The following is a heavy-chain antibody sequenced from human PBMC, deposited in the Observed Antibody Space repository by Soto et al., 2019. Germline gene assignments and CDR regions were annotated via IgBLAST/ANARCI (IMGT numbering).Heavy chain of an antibody. D-gene: IGHD2-21*02. Sequence: EVQLVESGGGLVQPGGSLRLSCAASGFTFSNYWMHWVRQAPGKGLVWVSRINSDGNIKDYADSVKGRFTISRDNARNRLYLQVNSLTGEDTAVYYCARLPVTAVTSIDYWGQGTLVSVSS. CDR2: INSDGNIK. CDR3: ARLPVTAVTSIDY. J-gene: IGHJ4*02. CDR1: GFTFSNYW. V-gene: IGHV3-74*01.